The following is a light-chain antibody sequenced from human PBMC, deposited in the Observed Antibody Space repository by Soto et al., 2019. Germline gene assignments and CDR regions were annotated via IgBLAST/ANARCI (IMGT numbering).Light chain of an antibody. J-gene: IGLJ1*01. V-gene: IGLV2-14*01. CDR2: EVT. Sequence: LTPPASVSGSPGQSITISCTGSSSDVGAYNFVSWYQHHPGKAPKLILYEVTTRPSGVSSRFSGSKSGNTASLTISGLQADDEASYYCSSYTSSNTPYVFGTGTKVTVL. CDR3: SSYTSSNTPYV. CDR1: SSDVGAYNF.